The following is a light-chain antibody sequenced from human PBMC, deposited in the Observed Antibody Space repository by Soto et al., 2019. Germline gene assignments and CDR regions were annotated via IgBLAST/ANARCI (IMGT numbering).Light chain of an antibody. V-gene: IGLV3-9*01. CDR1: NIGSKN. J-gene: IGLJ1*01. CDR2: RDS. Sequence: SSELTQPLSVSVALGQTARITCGGNNIGSKNVHWYQQKPGQAPVLVIYRDSNRPSGIPERFSGSNSGNTAALTISRAQVGDEADYYCQVWDSSTEVFGTRTKLTVL. CDR3: QVWDSSTEV.